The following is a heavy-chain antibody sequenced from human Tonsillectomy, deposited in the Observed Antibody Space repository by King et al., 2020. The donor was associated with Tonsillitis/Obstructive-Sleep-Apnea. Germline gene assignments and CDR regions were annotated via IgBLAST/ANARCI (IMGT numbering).Heavy chain of an antibody. CDR2: IYPGDSDT. CDR3: ARRAGRHAYGYYSHFDS. Sequence: VQLVQSGAEVKKPGESLKISCKGSGYSFTNYWIAWVRQMPGKGLEWMGIIYPGDSDTRYSPSFQGQVTISADKSISTAYLQWSSLKASDTAMYYCARRAGRHAYGYYSHFDSWGRGTLVTVSS. J-gene: IGHJ4*02. CDR1: GYSFTNYW. V-gene: IGHV5-51*01. D-gene: IGHD4-17*01.